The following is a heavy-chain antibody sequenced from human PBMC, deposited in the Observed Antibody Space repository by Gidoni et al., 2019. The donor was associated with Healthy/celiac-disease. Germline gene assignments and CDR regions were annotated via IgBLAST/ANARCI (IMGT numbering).Heavy chain of an antibody. J-gene: IGHJ6*02. Sequence: EVQLVQSGAEVKKPGASLKLSCKGSGYSFTSYWIGWVRQMPGKGLEWMGIIYPGDSDTRYSPSFQGQVTISADKSISTAYLQWSSLKASDTAMYYCARGLVAGGSGSYWTMDVWGQGTTVTVSS. CDR1: GYSFTSYW. D-gene: IGHD3-10*01. V-gene: IGHV5-51*03. CDR2: IYPGDSDT. CDR3: ARGLVAGGSGSYWTMDV.